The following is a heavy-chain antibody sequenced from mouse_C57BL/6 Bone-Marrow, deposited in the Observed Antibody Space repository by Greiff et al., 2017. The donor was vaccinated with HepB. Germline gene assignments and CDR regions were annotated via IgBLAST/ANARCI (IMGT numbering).Heavy chain of an antibody. V-gene: IGHV5-15*01. Sequence: DVQLVESGGGLVQPGGSLKLSCAASGFTFSDYGMAWVRQAPRKGPEWVAFISNLAYSIYYADTVTGRFTISRENAKNTLYLEMSSLRSEDTAMYYCARGETRGYAMDYWGQGTSVTVSS. D-gene: IGHD3-2*01. CDR1: GFTFSDYG. CDR3: ARGETRGYAMDY. CDR2: ISNLAYSI. J-gene: IGHJ4*01.